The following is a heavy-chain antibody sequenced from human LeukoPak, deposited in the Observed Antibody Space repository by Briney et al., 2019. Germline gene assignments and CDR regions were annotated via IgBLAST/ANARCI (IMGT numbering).Heavy chain of an antibody. CDR1: GYTFTGYY. Sequence: ASVKVSCKASGYTFTGYYMHWVRQAPGQGIEWMGWINPNSGGTNYAQKFQGRVTMTRDTSISTAYMELSRLRSDDTAVYYCARVLQQLVRPSYFDYWGQGTLVTVSS. CDR3: ARVLQQLVRPSYFDY. J-gene: IGHJ4*02. D-gene: IGHD6-13*01. V-gene: IGHV1-2*02. CDR2: INPNSGGT.